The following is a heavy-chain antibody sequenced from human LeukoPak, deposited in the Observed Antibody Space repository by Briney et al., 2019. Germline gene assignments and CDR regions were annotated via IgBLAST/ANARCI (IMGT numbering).Heavy chain of an antibody. D-gene: IGHD3-10*01. CDR2: IRSSGSYI. Sequence: GGSLRLSCAASGFTFGSYSMNWVRQAPGKGLEWVSSIRSSGSYISYADSVKGRFTISRDNAKNSVYLQMSSLRAEDTAVYYCARDQKMVAFDYWGQGTLVTVSS. J-gene: IGHJ4*02. V-gene: IGHV3-21*06. CDR3: ARDQKMVAFDY. CDR1: GFTFGSYS.